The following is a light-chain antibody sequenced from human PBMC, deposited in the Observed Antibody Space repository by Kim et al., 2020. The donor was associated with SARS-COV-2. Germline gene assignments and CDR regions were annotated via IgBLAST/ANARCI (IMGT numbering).Light chain of an antibody. Sequence: GQSITMACTGTSSAIGAYNLVSWYQQHPGKAPKLIIHDVRKRPAGVSDRISGSKSANQASLTISGLQPEDEAIYHCCSYVGSGTWVFGGGTQLTVL. CDR3: CSYVGSGTWV. CDR1: SSAIGAYNL. J-gene: IGLJ3*02. CDR2: DVR. V-gene: IGLV2-23*02.